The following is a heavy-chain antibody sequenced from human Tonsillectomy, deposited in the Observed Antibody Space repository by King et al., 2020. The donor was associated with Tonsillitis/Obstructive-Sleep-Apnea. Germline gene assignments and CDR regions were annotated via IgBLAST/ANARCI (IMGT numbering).Heavy chain of an antibody. Sequence: VQLQQWGAGLLKPSETLSVTCAVYGGAFSGYYWSWIRQAPGKGLEWIGEIDHGGRTKYNPSLKSRVTISVDTSKNQSSLNLSSVTAADTAVYYCASGEYRGANVGAKGTTVRVSS. D-gene: IGHD5-12*01. J-gene: IGHJ6*04. CDR1: GGAFSGYY. CDR3: ASGEYRGANV. V-gene: IGHV4-34*01. CDR2: IDHGGRT.